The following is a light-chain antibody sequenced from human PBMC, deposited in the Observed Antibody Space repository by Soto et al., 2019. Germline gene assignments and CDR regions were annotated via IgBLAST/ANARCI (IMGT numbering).Light chain of an antibody. V-gene: IGKV1-5*01. CDR2: EAS. CDR1: QSLSRW. CDR3: QQSNGY. J-gene: IGKJ3*01. Sequence: DIQMTQSPSTLSASVGDRVSITCRASQSLSRWLAWYQQKPGKAPKALIYEASNLESGVPSRFSGSGSGTEFTLTISSLQPDDFATYYCQQSNGYFGPGTKVDIK.